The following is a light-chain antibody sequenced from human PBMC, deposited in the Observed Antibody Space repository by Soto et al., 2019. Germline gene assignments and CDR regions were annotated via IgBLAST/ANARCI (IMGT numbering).Light chain of an antibody. V-gene: IGLV2-14*01. J-gene: IGLJ1*01. Sequence: QSVLTQPASVSGSLGQSITISCTGTSSDVGAYNYVSWYQQQPGKAPKLMISEVSNRPSGVSNRFSGSKSGNTASLIISGLQAADEADYFCKSYAGSNTYVFGSGTKV. CDR1: SSDVGAYNY. CDR3: KSYAGSNTYV. CDR2: EVS.